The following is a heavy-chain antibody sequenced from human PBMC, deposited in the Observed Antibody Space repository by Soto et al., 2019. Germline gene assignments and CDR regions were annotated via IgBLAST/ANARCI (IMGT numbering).Heavy chain of an antibody. CDR2: IYYSGST. J-gene: IGHJ4*02. CDR1: GGSISSYY. D-gene: IGHD4-17*01. CDR3: ARGRDYGDYSDY. Sequence: SETLSLTCTVSGGSISSYYWSWIRQPPGKGLEWIGYIYYSGSTNYNPSLKSRVTISVDTSKNQFSLKLSSVTAADTAVYYCARGRDYGDYSDYWGQGTLVTVSS. V-gene: IGHV4-59*01.